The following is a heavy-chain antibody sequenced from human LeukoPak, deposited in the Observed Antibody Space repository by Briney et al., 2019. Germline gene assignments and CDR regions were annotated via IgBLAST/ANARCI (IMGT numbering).Heavy chain of an antibody. D-gene: IGHD1-26*01. CDR2: ISAYNDNT. Sequence: ASVKVSCKTSGYTFTTYGISWVRQAPGQGLEWMGWISAYNDNTNYAQNLQGRVTMTTDTSTSTAYMELRSLRSDDTAVYYCARRSGSYPNYFDYWGQGTPVTVSS. CDR1: GYTFTTYG. CDR3: ARRSGSYPNYFDY. J-gene: IGHJ4*02. V-gene: IGHV1-18*01.